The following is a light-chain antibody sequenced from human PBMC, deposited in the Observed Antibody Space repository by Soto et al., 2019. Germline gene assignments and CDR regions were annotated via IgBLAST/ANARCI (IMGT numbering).Light chain of an antibody. CDR2: GAS. J-gene: IGKJ1*01. Sequence: EIVLTQSPGTLSLSPGERAALSCRASQSVNNDYLAWYHQKPGRAPRLVIYGASKRATGIPDRFSGSGSGTDFTLTISRLEPEDFGVYYCQQYGSSPWTFGQGTNVEI. V-gene: IGKV3-20*01. CDR1: QSVNNDY. CDR3: QQYGSSPWT.